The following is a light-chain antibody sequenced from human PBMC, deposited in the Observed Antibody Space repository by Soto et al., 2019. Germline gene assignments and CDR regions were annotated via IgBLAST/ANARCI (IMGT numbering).Light chain of an antibody. CDR2: AAS. V-gene: IGKV1-39*01. Sequence: DIQMTQSPSSLSASVGDRVTITCRASQSISSYLNWYQQKPGKAPKLLIYAASSLQSGVPSRFRGRGSGTDFTLTISSLQPEDFATYYCQQSYSTPIFTFGPGTKVDIK. CDR3: QQSYSTPIFT. J-gene: IGKJ3*01. CDR1: QSISSY.